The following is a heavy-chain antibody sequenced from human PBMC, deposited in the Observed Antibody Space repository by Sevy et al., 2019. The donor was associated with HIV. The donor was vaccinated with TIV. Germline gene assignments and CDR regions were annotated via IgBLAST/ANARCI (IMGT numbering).Heavy chain of an antibody. CDR3: ARHANCNSAEYGMDV. CDR2: ISSSSSYI. D-gene: IGHD1-1*01. J-gene: IGHJ6*02. V-gene: IGHV3-21*01. CDR1: GFTFSSYS. Sequence: ESLKISCAASGFTFSSYSMNWVRQAPGKGLEWVSSISSSSSYIYYADSVKGRFTISRDNAKNSLYLQMNSLRAEDTAVYYCARHANCNSAEYGMDVWGQGTTVTVSS.